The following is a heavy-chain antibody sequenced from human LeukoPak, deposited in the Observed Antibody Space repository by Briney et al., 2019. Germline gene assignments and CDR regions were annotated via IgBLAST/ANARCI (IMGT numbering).Heavy chain of an antibody. D-gene: IGHD5-18*01. Sequence: GRSLRLSCAASGFTLNNYSMHWVRQAPGKGLEWVAVISYDGRSKNYAESVKDRFSISRDDSKNTLSLQMDSLRDEDTAVYYCARDLVPIDGYHSFDYWGQGTLVSVSS. CDR3: ARDLVPIDGYHSFDY. CDR2: ISYDGRSK. J-gene: IGHJ4*02. V-gene: IGHV3-30*04. CDR1: GFTLNNYS.